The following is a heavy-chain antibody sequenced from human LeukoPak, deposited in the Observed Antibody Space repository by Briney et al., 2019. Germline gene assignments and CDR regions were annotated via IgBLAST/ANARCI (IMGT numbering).Heavy chain of an antibody. CDR1: GGSIGTYY. D-gene: IGHD6-13*01. CDR3: ARQAGTKDYIDY. V-gene: IGHV4-4*07. Sequence: KTSETLSLTCTVSGGSIGTYYWSWIRQPAGKGLEWIGRFDTSGSTNYNPSLKNRVTVSVDTSKNQFSLRLSSVTAADTAVYYCARQAGTKDYIDYWGQGTLVTVSS. CDR2: FDTSGST. J-gene: IGHJ4*02.